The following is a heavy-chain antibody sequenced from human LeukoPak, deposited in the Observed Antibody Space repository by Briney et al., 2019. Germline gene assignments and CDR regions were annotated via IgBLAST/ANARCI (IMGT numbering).Heavy chain of an antibody. J-gene: IGHJ1*01. CDR1: GLTFSSYE. CDR2: ISGSGSTI. V-gene: IGHV3-48*03. Sequence: GGSLRLSCAASGLTFSSYEMNWVRQAPGKRLEWVSYISGSGSTIYYAASVKGRFTISRDNAKYALYLQMNSLRAEDTAVYYCARDPYYGDYVVWGQGTLVTVSP. CDR3: ARDPYYGDYVV. D-gene: IGHD4-17*01.